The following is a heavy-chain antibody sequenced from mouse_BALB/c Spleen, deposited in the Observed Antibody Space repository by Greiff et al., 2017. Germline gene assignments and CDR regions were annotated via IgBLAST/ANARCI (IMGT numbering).Heavy chain of an antibody. Sequence: EVQRVESGGGLVKPGGSLKLSCAASGFTFSDYYMYWVRQTPEKRLEWVATISDGGSYTYYPDSVKGRFTISRDNAKNNLYLQMSSLKSEDTAMYYCAREGTTVVARAMDYWGQGTSVTVSS. V-gene: IGHV5-4*02. CDR3: AREGTTVVARAMDY. CDR1: GFTFSDYY. D-gene: IGHD1-1*01. J-gene: IGHJ4*01. CDR2: ISDGGSYT.